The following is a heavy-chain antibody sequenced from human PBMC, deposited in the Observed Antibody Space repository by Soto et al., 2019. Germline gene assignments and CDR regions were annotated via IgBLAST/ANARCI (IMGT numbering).Heavy chain of an antibody. V-gene: IGHV3-53*01. CDR3: ARESEDLTSNFDY. J-gene: IGHJ4*02. CDR2: IYSGGST. CDR1: GLDVSGNY. Sequence: GGSLRLSCAVSGLDVSGNYMTWVRQAPGKGLEWVSVIYSGGSTYYGDSMKGRFTISRDNAKNSLYLEMNSLRAEDTAVYYCARESEDLTSNFDYWGQGTLVTVSS.